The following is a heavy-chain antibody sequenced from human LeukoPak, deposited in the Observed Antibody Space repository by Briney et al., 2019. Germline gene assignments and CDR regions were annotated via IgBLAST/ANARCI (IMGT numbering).Heavy chain of an antibody. CDR1: GYTFTSYG. D-gene: IGHD6-13*01. CDR2: ISAYNGNT. CDR3: AAASPTPSDAFDI. J-gene: IGHJ3*02. Sequence: ASVKVSCKASGYTFTSYGISWVRQAPGQGLEWMGWISAYNGNTNYAQKLQGRVTMTTDTSTSTAYMELRSLRSEDTAVYYCAAASPTPSDAFDIWGQGTMVTVSS. V-gene: IGHV1-18*01.